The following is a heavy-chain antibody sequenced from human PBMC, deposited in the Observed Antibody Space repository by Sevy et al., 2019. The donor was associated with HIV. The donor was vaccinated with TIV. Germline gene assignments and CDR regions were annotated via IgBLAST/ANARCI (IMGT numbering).Heavy chain of an antibody. Sequence: GRSLRLSCAASGFAPSTYGMHWVRQAPGKGLEWVAVIGYDGSNKYYADSVKGRFSISRDNSRNTLFLQMDSLRAEDTAVYYCARDPRMYGDYLLAYFDYWGQGTLVTVSS. CDR1: GFAPSTYG. V-gene: IGHV3-33*01. CDR3: ARDPRMYGDYLLAYFDY. J-gene: IGHJ4*02. D-gene: IGHD2-8*01. CDR2: IGYDGSNK.